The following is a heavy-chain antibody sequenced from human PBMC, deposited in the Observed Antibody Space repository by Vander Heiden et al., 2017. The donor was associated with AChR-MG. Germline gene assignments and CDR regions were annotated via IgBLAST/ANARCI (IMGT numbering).Heavy chain of an antibody. CDR2: IYYSGST. V-gene: IGHV4-39*01. D-gene: IGHD3-3*01. Sequence: QLQLQESGPGLVKSSETLSLTCTVPGGSLSRSSYYSGWIRQPPGKGLEWIGSIYYSGSTYYNPSLKSRVTISVDTSKNQFSLKLSSVTAADTAVYYCARLKGGITIFGVVIIPPDYWGQGTLVTVSS. CDR3: ARLKGGITIFGVVIIPPDY. J-gene: IGHJ4*02. CDR1: GGSLSRSSYY.